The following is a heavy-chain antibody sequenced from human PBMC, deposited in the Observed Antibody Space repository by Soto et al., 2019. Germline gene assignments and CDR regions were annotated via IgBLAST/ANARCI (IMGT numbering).Heavy chain of an antibody. CDR2: ISSGSAFI. D-gene: IGHD1-26*01. J-gene: IGHJ5*02. CDR1: FSMYS. Sequence: EVQVVESGGGLVKPGGSLRLSCNFSFSMYSMDWVRQAPGKGLEWVESISSGSAFIKYADSVKGRFSISRDNAKNSVSLQMNSLRVEDKAMYYCTRAQSGSYDSWFDPWGRGTLATFSS. CDR3: TRAQSGSYDSWFDP. V-gene: IGHV3-21*01.